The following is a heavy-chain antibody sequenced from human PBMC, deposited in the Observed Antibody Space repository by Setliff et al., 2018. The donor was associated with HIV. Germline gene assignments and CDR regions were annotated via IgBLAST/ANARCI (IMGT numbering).Heavy chain of an antibody. Sequence: GESLKISCATSGFTFNKYWMTWVRQAPGKGLEWVAVVWYDGSNKYYTDSVRGRFTISRDTSVNTVYLQMDSLRDEDTALYFCARQFGSGFYFDYWGRGTLVTVSS. CDR1: GFTFNKYW. CDR2: VWYDGSNK. CDR3: ARQFGSGFYFDY. J-gene: IGHJ4*02. V-gene: IGHV3-33*01. D-gene: IGHD3-22*01.